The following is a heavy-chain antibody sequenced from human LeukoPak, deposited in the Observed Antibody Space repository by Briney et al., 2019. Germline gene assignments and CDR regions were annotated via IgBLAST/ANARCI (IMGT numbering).Heavy chain of an antibody. V-gene: IGHV1-69*01. J-gene: IGHJ3*02. Sequence: SVKVSCKASGGTFSSYAISWVRQAPGQGLEWMGGIIPIFGTANHAQKFQGRVTITADESTSTAYMELSSLRSEDAAVYYCARGNRLYTSSWSALAFDIWGQGTMVTVSS. CDR1: GGTFSSYA. CDR2: IIPIFGTA. D-gene: IGHD6-13*01. CDR3: ARGNRLYTSSWSALAFDI.